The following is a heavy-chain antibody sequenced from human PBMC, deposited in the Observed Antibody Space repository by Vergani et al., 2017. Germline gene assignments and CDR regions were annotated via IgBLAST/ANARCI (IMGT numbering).Heavy chain of an antibody. CDR1: GYTFTSYG. V-gene: IGHV1-18*01. CDR2: ISAYNGNT. J-gene: IGHJ6*03. D-gene: IGHD2-2*01. CDR3: AGYCSSTSCHYYYYMDV. Sequence: QVQLVQSGAEVKKPGASVKVSCKASGYTFTSYGISWVRQAPGQGLEWMGWISAYNGNTNYAQKLQGRVTMTTDTSTSTAYMELRSLRTDDTAVYYCAGYCSSTSCHYYYYMDVWGKGTTVTVSS.